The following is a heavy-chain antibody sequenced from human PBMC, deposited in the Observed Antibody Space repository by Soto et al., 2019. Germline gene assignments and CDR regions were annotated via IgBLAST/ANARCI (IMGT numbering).Heavy chain of an antibody. V-gene: IGHV3-33*01. CDR3: ARGVGAASTYPGYFDL. CDR1: GFTFSSYG. J-gene: IGHJ2*01. CDR2: IWYDGSNK. Sequence: QVQLVESGGGVVQPGRSLRLSCAASGFTFSSYGMHWVRQAPGKGLEWVAVIWYDGSNKYYADSVKGRFTISRDNSKNTLYLQMNSQRAEDRAVYYCARGVGAASTYPGYFDLWGRGTLGTGSS. D-gene: IGHD1-26*01.